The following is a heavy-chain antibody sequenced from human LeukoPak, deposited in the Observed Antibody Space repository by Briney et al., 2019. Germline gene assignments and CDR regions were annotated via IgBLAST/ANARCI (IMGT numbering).Heavy chain of an antibody. CDR3: TTYQGIAVAGFFDY. CDR2: IRSKAYGGTT. Sequence: GGSLRLSCTASGFTFGDYAMSWVRQAPGKGLEWVGFIRSKAYGGTTEYAASVKGRFTISRDDSKSIAYLQMNSLKTEDTAVYYCTTYQGIAVAGFFDYWGQGTLVTVSS. CDR1: GFTFGDYA. V-gene: IGHV3-49*04. J-gene: IGHJ4*02. D-gene: IGHD6-19*01.